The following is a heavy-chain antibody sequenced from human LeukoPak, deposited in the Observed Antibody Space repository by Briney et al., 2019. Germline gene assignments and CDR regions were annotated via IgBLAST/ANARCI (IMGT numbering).Heavy chain of an antibody. J-gene: IGHJ3*02. CDR3: ASHDWNEWVLGAFDI. CDR1: GFTFSSNW. CDR2: IKQDGSEK. Sequence: GGTLRLSCAASGFTFSSNWMSWVRQAQGPGQERVANIKQDGSEKYYVDSVKGRFTISRDNAKNYLYLQMNSLRAEDTAVYYCASHDWNEWVLGAFDIWGQGTMVTVSS. V-gene: IGHV3-7*01. D-gene: IGHD1-1*01.